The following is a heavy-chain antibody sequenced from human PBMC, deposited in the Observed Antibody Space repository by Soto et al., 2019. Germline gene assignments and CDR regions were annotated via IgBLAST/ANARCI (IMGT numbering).Heavy chain of an antibody. Sequence: VGPLRLSWTSSLFTFSSYSRNLVLQAPVKGLEWVSSISSSSSYIYYADSVKGRFTISRDNAKNSLYLQMNSLRAEDTAVYYCASDPSSGSFEYWGQGTLVTVSS. D-gene: IGHD6-19*01. CDR2: ISSSSSYI. CDR1: LFTFSSYS. CDR3: ASDPSSGSFEY. V-gene: IGHV3-21*01. J-gene: IGHJ4*02.